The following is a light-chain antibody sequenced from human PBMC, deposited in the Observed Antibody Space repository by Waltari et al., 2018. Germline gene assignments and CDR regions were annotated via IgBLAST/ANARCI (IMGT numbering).Light chain of an antibody. Sequence: QSVLTQPPSVSGAPGQRVTISCTGSSSNIGSGYDLHWYQQLPGTAPNLLIDGNVVRPSGVPDRFSASKSGTSASLAITGLQAEDEADYYCQSYDDSLSGWVFGGGTKVTVL. CDR1: SSNIGSGYD. J-gene: IGLJ3*02. V-gene: IGLV1-40*01. CDR2: GNV. CDR3: QSYDDSLSGWV.